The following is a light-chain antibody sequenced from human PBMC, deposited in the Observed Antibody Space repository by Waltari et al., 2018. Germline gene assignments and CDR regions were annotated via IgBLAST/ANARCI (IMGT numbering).Light chain of an antibody. CDR3: QAWDSSTVV. Sequence: SYELTQPPSVSVSPGQTASITCSGDKLGDKYACWYQQKPGQSPVLVIHQDSKRPSGIPERFPGSNSGNTATLTISGTQAMDEADYYCQAWDSSTVVFGTGTKVTVL. CDR1: KLGDKY. J-gene: IGLJ1*01. V-gene: IGLV3-1*01. CDR2: QDS.